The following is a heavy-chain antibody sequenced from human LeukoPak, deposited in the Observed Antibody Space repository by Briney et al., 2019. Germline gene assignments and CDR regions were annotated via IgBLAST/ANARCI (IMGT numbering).Heavy chain of an antibody. CDR2: INHSGST. V-gene: IGHV4-34*01. Sequence: PSKTLSLTCAVYGGSFSGYYWSWIRQPPGKGLEWIGEINHSGSTNYNPSLKSRVTISVDTSKNQFSLKLSSVTAADTAVYYCARGRLRYFDWLLKDENNWFDPWGQGTLVTVSS. J-gene: IGHJ5*02. CDR3: ARGRLRYFDWLLKDENNWFDP. CDR1: GGSFSGYY. D-gene: IGHD3-9*01.